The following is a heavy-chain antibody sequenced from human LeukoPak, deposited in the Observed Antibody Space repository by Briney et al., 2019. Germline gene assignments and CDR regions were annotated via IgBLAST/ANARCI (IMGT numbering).Heavy chain of an antibody. CDR3: AVLNYYDSSGYLDY. V-gene: IGHV4-39*01. D-gene: IGHD3-22*01. CDR2: IYYSGST. CDR1: GGSISSSSYY. J-gene: IGHJ4*02. Sequence: SETLCLTCTVSGGSISSSSYYWGWIRQPPGKGLEWIGSIYYSGSTYYNPSLKSRVTISVDTSKNQFSLKLSSVTAADTAVYYCAVLNYYDSSGYLDYWGQGTLVTVSS.